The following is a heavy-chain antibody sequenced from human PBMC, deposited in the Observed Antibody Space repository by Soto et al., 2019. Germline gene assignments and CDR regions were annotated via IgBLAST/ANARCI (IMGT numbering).Heavy chain of an antibody. D-gene: IGHD3-16*02. CDR2: IYYSGST. Sequence: SETLSLTCTVSGGSIISYYWSWIRQPPWKGLEWIGYIYYSGSTNYNPSLKSRVTISVDTSKNQFSLKLSSVTAADTAVYYCARSGEIMITFGGVIVIPPHFDYWGQGTLVTVSS. J-gene: IGHJ4*02. V-gene: IGHV4-59*01. CDR3: ARSGEIMITFGGVIVIPPHFDY. CDR1: GGSIISYY.